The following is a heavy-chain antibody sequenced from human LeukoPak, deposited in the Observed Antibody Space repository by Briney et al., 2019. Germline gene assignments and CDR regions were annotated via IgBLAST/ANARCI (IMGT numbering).Heavy chain of an antibody. CDR2: IDHTGRP. D-gene: IGHD3-16*02. V-gene: IGHV4-34*01. J-gene: IGHJ5*02. Sequence: SETLSLTCAVYGGSFRGYYWGWIRQSPGKGLEWIGEIDHTGRPKNSPSLKRRVTISLDTSRKQFFLKMKYVTAADTAVYFCARRDSYPGGGMSPWGQGTLVTVSS. CDR3: ARRDSYPGGGMSP. CDR1: GGSFRGYY.